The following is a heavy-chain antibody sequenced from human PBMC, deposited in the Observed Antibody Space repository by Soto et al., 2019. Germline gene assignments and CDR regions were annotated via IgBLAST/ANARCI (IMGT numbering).Heavy chain of an antibody. J-gene: IGHJ1*01. CDR3: ARSIVVVTAIDT. V-gene: IGHV1-3*01. Sequence: ASVKVSCKASGYTFTSYAMHWVRQAPGQRLEWMGWINAGNGNTKYSQKFQGRVTITRDTSASTAYMELSSLRSEDTAVYYCARSIVVVTAIDTWGLDTVVPVSS. CDR2: INAGNGNT. CDR1: GYTFTSYA. D-gene: IGHD2-21*01.